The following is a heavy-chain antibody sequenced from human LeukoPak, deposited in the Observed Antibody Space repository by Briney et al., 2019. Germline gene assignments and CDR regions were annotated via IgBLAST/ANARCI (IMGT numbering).Heavy chain of an antibody. Sequence: GGSLRLSCASSGFTFNSYAMSWVRQAPGKRLEWVTAISGSGGSTYYADSVKSSFAISRNNSKIKLYLQMNSLRAKDTAVNYCAKTAIGVAGTVYWGEGTLVTVSS. CDR3: AKTAIGVAGTVY. V-gene: IGHV3-23*01. CDR1: GFTFNSYA. J-gene: IGHJ4*02. CDR2: ISGSGGST. D-gene: IGHD6-19*01.